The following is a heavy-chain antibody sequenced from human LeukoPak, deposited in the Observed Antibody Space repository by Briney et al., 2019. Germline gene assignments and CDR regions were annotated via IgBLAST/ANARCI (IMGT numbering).Heavy chain of an antibody. CDR3: ARHGQQLVGGWFDP. D-gene: IGHD6-13*01. Sequence: SETLSLTCAVYGGSFSGYYWSWIRQPPGKGLEWIGEINHSGSTNYNPSLKSRVTISVDTSKNQFSLKLSSVTAADTAVYYCARHGQQLVGGWFDPWGQGTLVTVSS. J-gene: IGHJ5*02. CDR1: GGSFSGYY. CDR2: INHSGST. V-gene: IGHV4-34*01.